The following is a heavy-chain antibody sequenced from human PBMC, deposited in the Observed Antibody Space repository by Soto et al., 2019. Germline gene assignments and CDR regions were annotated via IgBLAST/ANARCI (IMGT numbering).Heavy chain of an antibody. V-gene: IGHV3-30*18. J-gene: IGHJ4*02. CDR1: GFTFSIYG. Sequence: QVQLVESGGGVVQPGRSLRLSCAASGFTFSIYGMHWVRQAPGKGLEWVAVISYDGSNKYYADSVKGRFTISRDNSKNTLYLQMNSLRGEDTAVYYSAKETVEYYFDYWGQGTLVTVSS. CDR3: AKETVEYYFDY. CDR2: ISYDGSNK. D-gene: IGHD3-3*01.